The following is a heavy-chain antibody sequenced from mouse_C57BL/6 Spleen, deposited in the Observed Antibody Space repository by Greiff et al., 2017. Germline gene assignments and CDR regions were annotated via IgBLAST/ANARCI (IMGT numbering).Heavy chain of an antibody. CDR2: IHPNSGST. V-gene: IGHV1-64*01. CDR3: ARGRDDYDEGDY. Sequence: VQLQQPGAELVKPGASVKLSCKASGYTFTSYWMHWVKQRPGQGLEWIGMIHPNSGSTNYNEKFKSKATLTVDKSSSTAYMQLSSLTSEDSAVYYCARGRDDYDEGDYWGQGTTLTVSS. J-gene: IGHJ2*01. D-gene: IGHD2-4*01. CDR1: GYTFTSYW.